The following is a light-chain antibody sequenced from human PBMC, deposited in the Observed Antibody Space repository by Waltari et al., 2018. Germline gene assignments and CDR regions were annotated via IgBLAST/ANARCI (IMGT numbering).Light chain of an antibody. CDR1: SSNIGSNY. Sequence: QSVLTQPPSASGTPGQRVPISCSVSSSNIGSNYVTWYQPLPGTAPKLFIYRNNQWPSGVPDRFSGSKSGTSASLAISGLRSEDEADYYCAAWDDSLSGWVFGGGTKLTVL. CDR3: AAWDDSLSGWV. J-gene: IGLJ3*02. V-gene: IGLV1-47*01. CDR2: RNN.